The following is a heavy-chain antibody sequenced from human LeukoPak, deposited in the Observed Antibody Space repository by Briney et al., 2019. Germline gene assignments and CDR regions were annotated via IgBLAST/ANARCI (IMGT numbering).Heavy chain of an antibody. V-gene: IGHV1-8*03. CDR3: ARLYGSGSYYYYYMDV. CDR1: GYTFTSYD. Sequence: GASVKVSCTASGYTFTSYDINWVRQATGQGLEWMGWMNPNSGNTGYAQKFQGRVTITRNTSISTAYMELSSLRSEDTAVYYCARLYGSGSYYYYYMDVWGKGTTVTVSS. J-gene: IGHJ6*03. D-gene: IGHD3-10*01. CDR2: MNPNSGNT.